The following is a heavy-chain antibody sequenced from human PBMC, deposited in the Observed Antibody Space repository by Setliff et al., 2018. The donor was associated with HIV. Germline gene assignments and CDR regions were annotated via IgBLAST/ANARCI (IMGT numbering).Heavy chain of an antibody. CDR1: GGSISSGDYY. J-gene: IGHJ4*02. Sequence: SETLSLTCTVSGGSISSGDYYWSWIRQPPGKGLEWIGYIYYSGSTYYDPSLKSRVTISVDTSKNQFSLKLSSVTAADTAVYYCARGLGAAAGRKWGQGTLVTVSS. CDR2: IYYSGST. D-gene: IGHD6-13*01. CDR3: ARGLGAAAGRK. V-gene: IGHV4-30-4*08.